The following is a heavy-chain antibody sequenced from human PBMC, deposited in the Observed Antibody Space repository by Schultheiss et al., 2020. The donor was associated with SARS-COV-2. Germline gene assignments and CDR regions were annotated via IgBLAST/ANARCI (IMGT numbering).Heavy chain of an antibody. V-gene: IGHV1-18*01. CDR1: GYTFTSYG. CDR2: ISAYNGNT. D-gene: IGHD2-2*02. CDR3: ARQYCSSTSCYTSGMDV. J-gene: IGHJ6*02. Sequence: ASVKVSCKASGYTFTSYGISWVRQAPGQGLEWMGWISAYNGNTNYAQKLQGRVTMTTDTSTSAVYMELSSLRSEDTAVYYCARQYCSSTSCYTSGMDVWGQGTTVTVSS.